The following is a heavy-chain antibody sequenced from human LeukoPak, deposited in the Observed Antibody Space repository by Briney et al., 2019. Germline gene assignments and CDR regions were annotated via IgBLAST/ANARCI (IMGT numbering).Heavy chain of an antibody. CDR3: ARSDIEVVPAAMIFRLFDY. D-gene: IGHD2-2*01. J-gene: IGHJ4*02. Sequence: GGSLRLSCAASGFTFSSYGMHWVRQAPGKGLEWVAVIWYDGSNKYYADSVKGRFTISRDNAKNSLYLQMNSLRDEDTAVYYCARSDIEVVPAAMIFRLFDYWGQGTLVTVSS. V-gene: IGHV3-33*01. CDR2: IWYDGSNK. CDR1: GFTFSSYG.